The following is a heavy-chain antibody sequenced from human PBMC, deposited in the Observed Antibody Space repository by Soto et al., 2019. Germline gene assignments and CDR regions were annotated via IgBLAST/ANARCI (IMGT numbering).Heavy chain of an antibody. CDR1: GGTFGSYA. CDR3: ARTPPLGSYDAFDI. CDR2: IIPIFGTA. D-gene: IGHD2-15*01. J-gene: IGHJ3*02. Sequence: SVKVSCKASGGTFGSYAISWVRQAPGQGLEWMGGIIPIFGTANYAQKFQGRVTITADKSTSTAYMELSSLRSEDTAVYYCARTPPLGSYDAFDIWGQGTMVTVSS. V-gene: IGHV1-69*06.